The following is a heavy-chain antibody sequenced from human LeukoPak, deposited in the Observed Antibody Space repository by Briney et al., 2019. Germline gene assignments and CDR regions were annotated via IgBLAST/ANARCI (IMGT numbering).Heavy chain of an antibody. J-gene: IGHJ4*02. CDR1: GYTFASYD. V-gene: IGHV1-18*01. CDR2: ISAYNGNT. Sequence: ASVKVSCKASGYTFASYDIDWVRQAPGQGLEWIGWISAYNGNTNYAQKLQGRVTMTTDTSTSTAYMELRSLRSDDTAVYYCARDYYDSSGYPGGYWGQGTLVTVSS. D-gene: IGHD3-22*01. CDR3: ARDYYDSSGYPGGY.